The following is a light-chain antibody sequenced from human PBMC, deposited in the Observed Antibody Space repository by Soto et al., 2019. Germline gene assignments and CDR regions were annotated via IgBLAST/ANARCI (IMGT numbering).Light chain of an antibody. Sequence: DIQMTQSPPSLSASVGDRVTIICRASEGINTYLAWFQQKPGKAPKSLIYGATSLQRGVPSRFSGSGGDTDFSLTISSLQSDDFAVYYCQHYADWPLTFGGGTKIESK. CDR3: QHYADWPLT. CDR2: GAT. J-gene: IGKJ4*01. CDR1: EGINTY. V-gene: IGKV1-16*01.